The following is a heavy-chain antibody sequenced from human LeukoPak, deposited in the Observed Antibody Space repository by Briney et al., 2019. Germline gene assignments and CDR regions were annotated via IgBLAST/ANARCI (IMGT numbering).Heavy chain of an antibody. CDR2: IYRTGST. V-gene: IGHV4-38-2*02. Sequence: SETLSLTCTVSTFSISSGHYWGWIRQPPGKGLEWIGRIYRTGSTAYNPSLKNRVTISVDTSKNLFSLNLTSVTAADTAVYFCAREIHYDSSGQRTLHAFDMWGQGTMVTVSS. J-gene: IGHJ3*02. CDR1: TFSISSGHY. CDR3: AREIHYDSSGQRTLHAFDM. D-gene: IGHD3-22*01.